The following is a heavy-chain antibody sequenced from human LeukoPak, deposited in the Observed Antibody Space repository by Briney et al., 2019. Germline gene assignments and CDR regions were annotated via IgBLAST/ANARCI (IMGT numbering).Heavy chain of an antibody. V-gene: IGHV1-69*06. CDR1: GGTFISYA. CDR2: IIPIFGTA. CDR3: ARAYFGVWGSYRYHNWFDP. D-gene: IGHD3-16*02. Sequence: SVKVSCKASGGTFISYAISWVRQAPGQGLEWMGGIIPIFGTANYAQKFQGRVTITADKSTSTAYMELSSLRSEDTAVYYCARAYFGVWGSYRYHNWFDPWGQGTLVTVSS. J-gene: IGHJ5*02.